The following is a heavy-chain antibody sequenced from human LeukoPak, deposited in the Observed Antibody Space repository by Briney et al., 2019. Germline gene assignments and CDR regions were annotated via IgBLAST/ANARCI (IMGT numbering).Heavy chain of an antibody. V-gene: IGHV5-51*01. CDR1: GYSFTTNW. CDR3: AGQVEAAGTGGLLLGHGMDV. Sequence: PGESLKISCKGSGYSFTTNWIGWMRQMPGKGLEWMGIIYPGDSDTRYSPSFQGQVTISADKSINTAYLQWSSLKASDTAIYYCAGQVEAAGTGGLLLGHGMDVWGQGTTVTVSS. CDR2: IYPGDSDT. J-gene: IGHJ6*02. D-gene: IGHD6-13*01.